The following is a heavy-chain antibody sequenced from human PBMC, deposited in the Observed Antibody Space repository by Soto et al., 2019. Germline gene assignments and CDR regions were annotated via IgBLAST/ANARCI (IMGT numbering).Heavy chain of an antibody. CDR3: ATPTPLRGAMITNINFDF. CDR2: IVPIYRTA. Sequence: SVKVSCKASGGTFSSYRINWVRQAPGQGLEWVGGIVPIYRTADYAQKLHGRVTITADESTRTSYMELRSLKSQDTAVYYCATPTPLRGAMITNINFDFWGQGTPVTVSS. V-gene: IGHV1-69*13. J-gene: IGHJ4*02. CDR1: GGTFSSYR. D-gene: IGHD3-10*01.